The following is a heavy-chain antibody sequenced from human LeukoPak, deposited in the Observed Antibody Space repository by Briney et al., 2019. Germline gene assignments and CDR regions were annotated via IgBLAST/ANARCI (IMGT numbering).Heavy chain of an antibody. CDR1: GFTFSSYS. Sequence: KTGGSLRLSCAASGFTFSSYSMNWVRQAPGKGLEWVSSISSISSYAYHADSVKGRFITSRDNAKNSLYLQMNSLRAEDTAVYFCARGTTGGYSPSHWGQGTLVTVSS. D-gene: IGHD5-12*01. J-gene: IGHJ4*02. CDR3: ARGTTGGYSPSH. CDR2: ISSISSYA. V-gene: IGHV3-21*01.